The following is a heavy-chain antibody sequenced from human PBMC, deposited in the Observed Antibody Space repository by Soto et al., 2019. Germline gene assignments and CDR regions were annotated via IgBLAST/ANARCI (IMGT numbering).Heavy chain of an antibody. CDR2: ISSNGGST. CDR1: GFTFSSYS. CDR3: VKDPLRYFDWSPNWFDP. V-gene: IGHV3-64D*06. Sequence: GGSLRLSCSASGFTFSSYSMHWVRQAPGKGLEYVSAISSNGGSTYYADSVKGRFTISRDNSKNTLYLQMSSLRAEDTAVYYCVKDPLRYFDWSPNWFDPWGQGTLVTVSS. J-gene: IGHJ5*02. D-gene: IGHD3-9*01.